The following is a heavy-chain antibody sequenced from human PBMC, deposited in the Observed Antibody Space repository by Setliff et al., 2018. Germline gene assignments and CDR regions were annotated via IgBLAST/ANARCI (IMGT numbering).Heavy chain of an antibody. D-gene: IGHD1-26*01. Sequence: SETLSLTCTVSGGSISSGTYYWSWIRQPAGKGLEWIGRLHTSGSIDYNPSLKSRVTISVDTSKNQFSLRLRSVTAADTAVYFCARDNTIVGATDYWGQGTLVTVS. CDR1: GGSISSGTYY. CDR2: LHTSGSI. J-gene: IGHJ4*02. V-gene: IGHV4-61*02. CDR3: ARDNTIVGATDY.